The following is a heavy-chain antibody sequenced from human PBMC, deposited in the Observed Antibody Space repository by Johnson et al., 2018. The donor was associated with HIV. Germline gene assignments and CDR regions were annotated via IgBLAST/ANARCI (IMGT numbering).Heavy chain of an antibody. CDR3: VRSSTVVTPHDI. J-gene: IGHJ3*02. Sequence: QVKLVEYGGGVVQPGRSLRLSCADSGSTFRSYAMHWVRQAPGKGLEWVAVISYDGSNKYYADSVKGRFTISRDNSKNTLYLQMNSLRAEDTAVYYCVRSSTVVTPHDIWGQGTMVTVSS. CDR2: ISYDGSNK. CDR1: GSTFRSYA. D-gene: IGHD4-23*01. V-gene: IGHV3-30*04.